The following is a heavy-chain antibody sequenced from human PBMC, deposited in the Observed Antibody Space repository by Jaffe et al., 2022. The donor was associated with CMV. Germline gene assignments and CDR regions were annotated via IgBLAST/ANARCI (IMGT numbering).Heavy chain of an antibody. CDR1: GYSFTSYW. Sequence: EVQLVQSGAEVKKPGESLRISCKGSGYSFTSYWISWVRQMPGKGLEWMGRIDPSDSYTNYSPSFQGHVTISADKSISTAYLQWSSLKASDTAMYYCARHASPVSYGYLSYFDYWGQGTLVTVSS. CDR3: ARHASPVSYGYLSYFDY. CDR2: IDPSDSYT. D-gene: IGHD5-18*01. V-gene: IGHV5-10-1*03. J-gene: IGHJ4*02.